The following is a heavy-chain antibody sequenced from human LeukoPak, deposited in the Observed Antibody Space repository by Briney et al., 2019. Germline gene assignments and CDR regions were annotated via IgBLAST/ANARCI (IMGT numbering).Heavy chain of an antibody. CDR1: GFTFSSYE. J-gene: IGHJ3*02. D-gene: IGHD3-22*01. CDR2: ISRSGSTI. Sequence: GRSLRLSCAASGFTFSSYEMNWVRQAPGKGLEWVSYISRSGSTIYYADSVKGRFTISRDNAKNSLYLQMNSLRAEDTAVYYCARSYYYDSSGTYAFDIWGQGTMVTVSS. V-gene: IGHV3-48*03. CDR3: ARSYYYDSSGTYAFDI.